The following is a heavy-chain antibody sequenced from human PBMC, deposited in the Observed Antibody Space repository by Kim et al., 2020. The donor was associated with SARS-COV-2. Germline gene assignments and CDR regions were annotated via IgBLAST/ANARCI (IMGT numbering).Heavy chain of an antibody. V-gene: IGHV3-64D*09. Sequence: YAGPVKGRFTISRDNSKNTLYLQMSSLRAEDMAVYYCVKEPHNWNRGFDFWGQGTLVTVSS. D-gene: IGHD1-20*01. CDR3: VKEPHNWNRGFDF. J-gene: IGHJ4*02.